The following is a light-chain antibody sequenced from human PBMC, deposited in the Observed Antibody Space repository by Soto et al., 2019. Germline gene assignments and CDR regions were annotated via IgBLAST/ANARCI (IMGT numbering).Light chain of an antibody. Sequence: EIVMTQSPATLSVSPGERSTLSCRASQSVSSNLAWYQQKPGQAPRLLIYDASNRATGIPARFSGSGSGTDFTLTISSLEPEDSAVYYCQQRSNWLTFGGGTKVDIK. CDR1: QSVSSN. CDR2: DAS. J-gene: IGKJ4*01. CDR3: QQRSNWLT. V-gene: IGKV3-11*01.